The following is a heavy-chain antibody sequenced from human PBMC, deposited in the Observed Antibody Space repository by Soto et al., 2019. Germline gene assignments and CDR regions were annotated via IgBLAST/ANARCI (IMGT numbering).Heavy chain of an antibody. Sequence: SETLSLTCTVSGGSISSYYWSWIRQPAGKGLEWIGRIYTSGSTNYNPSLKSRVTMSVDTSKNQLSPKLSSVTAADTAVYYCARDMYYYDSSGYPPTFDYWGQGTLVTVSS. CDR1: GGSISSYY. D-gene: IGHD3-22*01. CDR3: ARDMYYYDSSGYPPTFDY. CDR2: IYTSGST. V-gene: IGHV4-4*07. J-gene: IGHJ4*02.